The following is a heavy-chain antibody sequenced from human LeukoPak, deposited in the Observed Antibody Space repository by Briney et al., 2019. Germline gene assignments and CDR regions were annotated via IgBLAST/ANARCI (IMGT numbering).Heavy chain of an antibody. J-gene: IGHJ3*02. CDR3: ARGSRIAVAVDAFDI. V-gene: IGHV1-2*02. Sequence: GASVKVSCKASGYTFTGYTMHWVRQAPGQGLEWMGWINPNSGGTNYAQKFQGRLTMTRDTSISTAYMELSRLRSDGTAVYYCARGSRIAVAVDAFDIWGQGTMVTVSS. D-gene: IGHD6-19*01. CDR2: INPNSGGT. CDR1: GYTFTGYT.